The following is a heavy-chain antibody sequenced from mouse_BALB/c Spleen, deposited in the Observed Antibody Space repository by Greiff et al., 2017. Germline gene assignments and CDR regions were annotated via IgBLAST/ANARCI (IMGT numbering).Heavy chain of an antibody. Sequence: EVHLVESGGGLVKPGGSLKLSCAASGFTFSSYAMSWVRQSPEKRLEWVAEISSGGSYTYYPDTVTGRFTISRDNAKNTLYLEMSSLRSEDTAMYYCARETATAMDYWGQGTSVTVSS. J-gene: IGHJ4*01. D-gene: IGHD3-3*01. CDR3: ARETATAMDY. CDR1: GFTFSSYA. V-gene: IGHV5-9-4*01. CDR2: ISSGGSYT.